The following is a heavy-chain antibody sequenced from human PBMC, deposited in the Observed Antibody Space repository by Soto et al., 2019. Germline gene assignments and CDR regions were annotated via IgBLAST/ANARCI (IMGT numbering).Heavy chain of an antibody. V-gene: IGHV2-5*02. J-gene: IGHJ5*01. Sequence: QLTLKASGPTLSHPTQTLTLTCTFSGFSLSTSGAAVGWIRQPPGKALQWLALAYWDDDKRYSPPIKNRVTLTKDTLKNHVVLTLTNAEPVATATYYCAHRQLVTFFGWVTQTVVWFDSWGQWTLVNVPS. CDR1: GFSLSTSGAA. CDR2: AYWDDDK. D-gene: IGHD3-9*01. CDR3: AHRQLVTFFGWVTQTVVWFDS.